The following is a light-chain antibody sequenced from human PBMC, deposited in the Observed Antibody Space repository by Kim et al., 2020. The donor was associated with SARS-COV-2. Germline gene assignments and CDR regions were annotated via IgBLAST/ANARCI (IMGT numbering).Light chain of an antibody. CDR1: QDIKNY. Sequence: DIQMTQSPSSLSASVGDRVTITCQASQDIKNYLNWFQQKPGKAPKLLIYDASTLETGVPSRFSGSGSGTDFTFTISSLQPEDIATYYCQHYDNVPLTFGGGTKVDIK. CDR3: QHYDNVPLT. V-gene: IGKV1-33*01. CDR2: DAS. J-gene: IGKJ4*01.